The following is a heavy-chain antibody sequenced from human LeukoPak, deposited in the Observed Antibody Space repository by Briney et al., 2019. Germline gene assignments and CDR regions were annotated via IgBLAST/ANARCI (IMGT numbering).Heavy chain of an antibody. V-gene: IGHV3-66*01. CDR1: GFTFSSYW. CDR3: ARGYYGSGSERYYFDY. J-gene: IGHJ4*02. CDR2: IYSGGST. D-gene: IGHD3-10*01. Sequence: GGSLRLSCAASGFTFSSYWMSWVRQAPGKGLEWVSAIYSGGSTYYADSVKGRFTISRDTSKNTLYLLMNSLRAEDTAVYYCARGYYGSGSERYYFDYWGQGTLVTVSS.